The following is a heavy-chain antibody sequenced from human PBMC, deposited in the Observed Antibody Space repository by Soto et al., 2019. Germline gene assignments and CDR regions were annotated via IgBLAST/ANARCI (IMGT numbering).Heavy chain of an antibody. CDR3: VREIASRL. D-gene: IGHD6-13*01. J-gene: IGHJ6*04. CDR2: IQKDGSER. CDR1: GFTFRNYW. Sequence: EVQLVESGGGLVQPGGSLRVSCAASGFTFRNYWMTWVSQAPGKGLEWVANIQKDGSERSYVDSVKGRFTISRDNAKHSLYLQMNSLRAEDTAVYYGVREIASRLWCKGTTVTVSS. V-gene: IGHV3-7*01.